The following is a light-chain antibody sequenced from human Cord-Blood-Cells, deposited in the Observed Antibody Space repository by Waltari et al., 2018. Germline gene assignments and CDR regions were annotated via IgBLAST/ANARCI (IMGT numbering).Light chain of an antibody. J-gene: IGKJ4*01. CDR1: QSISSY. V-gene: IGKV1-39*01. Sequence: DFQMMLSPSSLFASVVDRLLFTCRASQSISSYLNWYQQKPGKAPKLLIYAASSLQSGVPSRFSGSGSGTDFTLTISSLQPEDFATYYCQQSYSTPLTFGGGTKVEIK. CDR3: QQSYSTPLT. CDR2: AAS.